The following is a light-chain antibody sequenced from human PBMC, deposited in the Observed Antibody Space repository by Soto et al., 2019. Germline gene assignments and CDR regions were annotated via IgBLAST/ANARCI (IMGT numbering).Light chain of an antibody. Sequence: DIQMTQSPSSLSASVGDRVTISCRASQGISSYLAWFQQKPGQAPKSLIYAASTLQSGVPSHFSGSGSGTDFTLTISSLQPVDFATYYCQQYNSFPPTFGGGTKVEI. J-gene: IGKJ4*01. V-gene: IGKV1-16*02. CDR3: QQYNSFPPT. CDR2: AAS. CDR1: QGISSY.